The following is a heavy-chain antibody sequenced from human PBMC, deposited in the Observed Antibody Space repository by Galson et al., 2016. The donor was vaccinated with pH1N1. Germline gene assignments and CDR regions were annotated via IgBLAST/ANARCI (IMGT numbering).Heavy chain of an antibody. CDR3: VRGRYCSGGSCYSPTAEYFQH. J-gene: IGHJ1*01. V-gene: IGHV3-74*01. CDR1: GFTFSNHA. Sequence: SLRLSCAASGFTFSNHAMHWVRQAPGRGLVWVARVNNDGSSTNYADSVKGRFTLSRDNAKNTVFLEMSSLRAEDTGAYYCVRGRYCSGGSCYSPTAEYFQHWGRGTLLTVSS. D-gene: IGHD2-15*01. CDR2: VNNDGSST.